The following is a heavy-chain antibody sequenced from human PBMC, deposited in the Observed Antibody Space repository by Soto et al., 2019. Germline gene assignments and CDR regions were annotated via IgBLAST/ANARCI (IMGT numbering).Heavy chain of an antibody. CDR3: ARGAAFGELYKS. CDR2: IYYSGST. Sequence: LSLTCTVSGGSISSYYWSWIRQPPGKGLEWIGYIYYSGSTNYNPSLKSRVTISVDTSKNQFSLKLSSVTAAATAVYYCARGAAFGELYKSWGQGTLVTVSS. J-gene: IGHJ5*02. CDR1: GGSISSYY. D-gene: IGHD3-10*01. V-gene: IGHV4-59*01.